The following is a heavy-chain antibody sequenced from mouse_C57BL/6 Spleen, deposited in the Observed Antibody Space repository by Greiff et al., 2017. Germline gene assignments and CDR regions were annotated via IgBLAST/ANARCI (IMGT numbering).Heavy chain of an antibody. CDR2: INPYYGTT. CDR1: GYSFTDYN. V-gene: IGHV1-39*01. CDR3: AIDWDDYYDY. J-gene: IGHJ2*01. Sequence: LQESGPELVKPGASVKISCKASGYSFTDYNMNWVKQSNGKSLVWIGVINPYYGTTSYNQKFKGKAPLTVDQSSSTADKQLNSLTSEDSAVYYCAIDWDDYYDYWGQGTTLTVSS. D-gene: IGHD4-1*01.